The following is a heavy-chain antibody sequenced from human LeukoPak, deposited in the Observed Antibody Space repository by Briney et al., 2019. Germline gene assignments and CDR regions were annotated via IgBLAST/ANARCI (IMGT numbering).Heavy chain of an antibody. V-gene: IGHV1-8*01. CDR3: ARDGGYCSGGSCYGGNWFDP. CDR1: GYTFTSYD. J-gene: IGHJ5*02. D-gene: IGHD2-15*01. CDR2: MNPNSGNT. Sequence: ASVKVSCKASGYTFTSYDINWVRQATGQGLEWMGWMNPNSGNTGYAQKFQGRATMTRNTSISTAYMELSSLRSEDTAVYYCARDGGYCSGGSCYGGNWFDPWGQGTLVTVSS.